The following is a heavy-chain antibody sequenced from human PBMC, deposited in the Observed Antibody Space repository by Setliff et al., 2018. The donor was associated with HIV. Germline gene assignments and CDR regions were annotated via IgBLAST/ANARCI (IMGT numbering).Heavy chain of an antibody. D-gene: IGHD3-9*01. CDR2: IYTTGST. CDR3: ARGFTNYDILTGYPRAPYYYFYMDV. V-gene: IGHV4-4*07. CDR1: GGSISSYY. Sequence: SETLSLTCTVSGGSISSYYWSWIRQPAGKGLEWIGHIYTTGSTKYNPSLKRRVTMSVDTSKNHFSLNLWSVTAADTAVYYCARGFTNYDILTGYPRAPYYYFYMDVWGKGTTVTVSS. J-gene: IGHJ6*03.